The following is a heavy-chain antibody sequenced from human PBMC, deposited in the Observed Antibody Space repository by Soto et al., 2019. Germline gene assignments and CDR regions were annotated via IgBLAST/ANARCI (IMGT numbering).Heavy chain of an antibody. CDR3: ARGQSAVDVFFPPPVPFYP. CDR1: DGSLTEYH. CDR2: VSHHGTS. D-gene: IGHD2-2*01. Sequence: QAQLQQWGAGLLKPSETLSLTCVVYDGSLTEYHWSWVRQTPGKGLEWIGEVSHHGTSHYNPSLGCRVIMSFHTSKDKFSLTLKSVSAADTGIYYCARGQSAVDVFFPPPVPFYPWGPGTPVTVSS. V-gene: IGHV4-34*01. J-gene: IGHJ5*02.